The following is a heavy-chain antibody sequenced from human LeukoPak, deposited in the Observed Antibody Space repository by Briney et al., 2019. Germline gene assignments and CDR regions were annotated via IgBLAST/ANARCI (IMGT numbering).Heavy chain of an antibody. CDR3: ARDGPQHRHVKYYDSSGSPI. J-gene: IGHJ4*02. V-gene: IGHV4-59*01. CDR1: GGSISSYY. D-gene: IGHD3-22*01. CDR2: IYCSGST. Sequence: SETLSLTCTVSGGSISSYYWSWIRQPPGKGLEWIGYIYCSGSTNYNPSLKSRVTISVDTSKNQFSLKLSSVTAADTAVYYCARDGPQHRHVKYYDSSGSPIWGQGTLVTVSS.